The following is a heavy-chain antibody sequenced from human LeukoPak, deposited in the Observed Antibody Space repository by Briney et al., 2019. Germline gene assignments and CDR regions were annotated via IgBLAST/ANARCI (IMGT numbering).Heavy chain of an antibody. CDR2: IIPIFGTA. CDR1: GGTFSSYA. J-gene: IGHJ4*02. V-gene: IGHV1-69*13. D-gene: IGHD1-26*01. Sequence: GASVKVSRKASGGTFSSYAISWVRQAPGQGLEWMGGIIPIFGTANYAQKFQGRVTITADESTSTAYMELSSLRSEDTAVYYCARAPEYSGSHGFFDYWGQGTLVTVSS. CDR3: ARAPEYSGSHGFFDY.